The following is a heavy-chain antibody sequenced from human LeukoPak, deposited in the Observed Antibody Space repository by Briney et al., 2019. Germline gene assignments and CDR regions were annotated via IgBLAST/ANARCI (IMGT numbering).Heavy chain of an antibody. CDR2: ISSSTTYM. J-gene: IGHJ4*02. CDR3: ARDGNIAACDY. Sequence: GGSLRLSCAASGFTFSSHSMNWVRQAPGKGLEWVSSISSSTTYMYYADSVKGRFTISRDNAKNSLNLQMNSLRAEDTAVYYCARDGNIAACDYWGQGTLVTVSS. V-gene: IGHV3-21*01. CDR1: GFTFSSHS. D-gene: IGHD6-25*01.